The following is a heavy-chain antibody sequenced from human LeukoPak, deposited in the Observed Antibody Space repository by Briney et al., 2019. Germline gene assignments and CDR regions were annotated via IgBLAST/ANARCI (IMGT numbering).Heavy chain of an antibody. CDR3: VRDRWFGFDY. D-gene: IGHD3-10*01. Sequence: PAGSLRLSSAASGLTLTGYDMHWVRQPPGKGLDWVSYISSSSSTIYYADAVKGRFTISRDNAKNSLHLQMNSLRDEDTAVYYCVRDRWFGFDYWGQGTLVTVSS. V-gene: IGHV3-48*02. J-gene: IGHJ4*02. CDR1: GLTLTGYD. CDR2: ISSSSSTI.